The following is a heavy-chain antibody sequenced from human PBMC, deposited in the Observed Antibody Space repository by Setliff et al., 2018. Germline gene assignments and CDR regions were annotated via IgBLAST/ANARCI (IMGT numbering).Heavy chain of an antibody. D-gene: IGHD3-16*02. J-gene: IGHJ6*02. V-gene: IGHV4-34*01. Sequence: LSLTCAVYGGSFSGYYWSWIRQPPGKGLEWIGEINHSGSTNYNPSLKSRVTISVDTSKNQFSLKLGSVTAADTAVYYCARGKVLYGYVWGSYRYEDYYYGMDVWGQGTTVTVSS. CDR2: INHSGST. CDR3: ARGKVLYGYVWGSYRYEDYYYGMDV. CDR1: GGSFSGYY.